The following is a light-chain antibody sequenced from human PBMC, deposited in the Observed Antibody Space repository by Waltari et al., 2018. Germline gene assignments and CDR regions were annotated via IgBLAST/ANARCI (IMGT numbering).Light chain of an antibody. Sequence: EIVLTQSPDFQSVTPKEKVTHTCRASQSIGTSVHWYQQKPDQPPKLIIKYASQSISGVPSRFSGSGSGTGFTLSINSLEAEDAAVYYCHQSNGLPRTFGQGTKVEIK. J-gene: IGKJ1*01. V-gene: IGKV6D-21*02. CDR3: HQSNGLPRT. CDR2: YAS. CDR1: QSIGTS.